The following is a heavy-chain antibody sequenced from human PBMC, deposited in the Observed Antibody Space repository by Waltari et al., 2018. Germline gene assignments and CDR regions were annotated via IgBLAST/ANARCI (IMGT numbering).Heavy chain of an antibody. CDR3: ARGFIEENYFDY. CDR2: IIPILGIA. D-gene: IGHD3-16*02. J-gene: IGHJ4*02. Sequence: QVQLVQSGAEVKKPGSSVKVSCKASGGTFSSYAISWVRQAPGQGLEWMGGIIPILGIANYAQKFQGRGTITADESTSTAYMELSSLRSEDTAVYYCARGFIEENYFDYWGQGTLVTVSS. V-gene: IGHV1-69*04. CDR1: GGTFSSYA.